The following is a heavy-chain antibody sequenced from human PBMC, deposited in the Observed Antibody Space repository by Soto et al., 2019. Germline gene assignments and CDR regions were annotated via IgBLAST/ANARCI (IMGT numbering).Heavy chain of an antibody. D-gene: IGHD1-26*01. J-gene: IGHJ4*02. CDR2: IYYSGST. Sequence: SETLSLTCTVSGGSISSYYWSWIRQPPGKGLEWIGYIYYSGSTNYNPSLKSRVTISVDTSKNQFSLKLSSVTAADTAVYYCAKSLSVGATTPFDYWGQGTLVTVSS. CDR1: GGSISSYY. CDR3: AKSLSVGATTPFDY. V-gene: IGHV4-59*01.